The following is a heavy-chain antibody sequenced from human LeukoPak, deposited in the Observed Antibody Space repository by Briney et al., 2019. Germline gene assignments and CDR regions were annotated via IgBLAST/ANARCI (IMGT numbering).Heavy chain of an antibody. CDR1: GGSISSYY. Sequence: SETLSLTCTVSGGSISSYYWSWIRQPPGKGLEWVGYIYYSGSTNYNPSLKSRVTISVDTSKNQFSLKLSSVTAADTAVYYCARHEGAVMGNYYYGMDVWGQGTTVTVSS. CDR2: IYYSGST. V-gene: IGHV4-59*08. J-gene: IGHJ6*02. CDR3: ARHEGAVMGNYYYGMDV. D-gene: IGHD2-21*01.